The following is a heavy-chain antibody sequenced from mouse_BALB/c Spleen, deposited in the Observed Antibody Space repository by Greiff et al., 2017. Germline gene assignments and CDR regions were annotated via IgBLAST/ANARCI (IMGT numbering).Heavy chain of an antibody. CDR3: ARYPMDY. CDR1: GYTFTDYW. V-gene: IGHV1-69*01. Sequence: VKLMESGAELVMPGASVKMSCKASGYTFTDYWMHWVKQRPGQGLEWIGAIDTSDSYTSYNQKFKGKATLTVDESSSTAYMQLSSLTSEDSAVYYCARYPMDYWGQGTSVTVSS. CDR2: IDTSDSYT. J-gene: IGHJ4*01.